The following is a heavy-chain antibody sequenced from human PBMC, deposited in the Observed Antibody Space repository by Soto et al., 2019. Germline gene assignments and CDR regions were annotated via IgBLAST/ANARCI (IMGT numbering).Heavy chain of an antibody. CDR2: IYPGDSDT. CDR1: GYSFTNYW. CDR3: ARPGAPYYYYYGMDV. V-gene: IGHV5-51*01. J-gene: IGHJ6*02. Sequence: GESLKISCKGSGYSFTNYWIGWVRQMPGKGLEWMGIIYPGDSDTRYSPSFQGQVTISADKSISTAYLQWSSLKASDTAMYYCARPGAPYYYYYGMDVWGQGTTVTVSS.